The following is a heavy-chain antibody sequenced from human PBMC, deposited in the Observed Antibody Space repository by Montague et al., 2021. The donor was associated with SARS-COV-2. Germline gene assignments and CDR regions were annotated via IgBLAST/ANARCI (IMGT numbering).Heavy chain of an antibody. V-gene: IGHV4-39*07. Sequence: SETLSLTCTVSGGSISSSCYYWVRLRQPPGQGRVWNVSIYYSGSTYYYPSLKIPVTISVDTSKNQFSLNLITVTAADTAVYYCARDPEENYRSSWYYYYGMDVWGQGTTVTVSS. D-gene: IGHD6-13*01. CDR2: IYYSGST. J-gene: IGHJ6*02. CDR3: ARDPEENYRSSWYYYYGMDV. CDR1: GGSISSSCYY.